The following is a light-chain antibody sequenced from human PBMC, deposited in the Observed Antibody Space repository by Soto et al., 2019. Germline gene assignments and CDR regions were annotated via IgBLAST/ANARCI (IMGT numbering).Light chain of an antibody. CDR1: QSVSRN. CDR3: QQYGSSLIT. J-gene: IGKJ5*01. CDR2: GAS. Sequence: EVVLTQSPATLSVSPGDRATLSCRASQSVSRNLAWYQQKPGQAPRLLIYGASSRATGIPDRFSGSGSGTDFTLTVTRLEPEDFAVYYCQQYGSSLITFGQGTRL. V-gene: IGKV3-20*01.